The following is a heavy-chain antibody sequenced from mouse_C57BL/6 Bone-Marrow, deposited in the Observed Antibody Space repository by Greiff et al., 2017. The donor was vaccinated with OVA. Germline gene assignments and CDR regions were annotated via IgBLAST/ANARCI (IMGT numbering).Heavy chain of an antibody. V-gene: IGHV5-12*01. J-gene: IGHJ3*01. CDR3: ARQIHYYGSSSDFAY. CDR1: GFTFSDYY. Sequence: EVQGVESGGGLVQPGGSLKLSCAASGFTFSDYYMYWVRQTPEKRLEWVAYISNGGGCTYYPDTVKGRFTISRDNAKHTLYLQMSRLKSEYTAMYYCARQIHYYGSSSDFAYWGQGTLVTVSA. D-gene: IGHD1-1*01. CDR2: ISNGGGCT.